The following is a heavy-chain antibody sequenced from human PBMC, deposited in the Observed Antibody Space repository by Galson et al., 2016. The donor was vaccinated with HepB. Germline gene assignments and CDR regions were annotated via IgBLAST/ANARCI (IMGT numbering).Heavy chain of an antibody. CDR2: ISRSGDSR. CDR3: VQGSTAPAV. J-gene: IGHJ6*04. V-gene: IGHV3-23*01. CDR1: GFTFNNYG. D-gene: IGHD1-26*01. Sequence: SLRLSCAASGFTFNNYGMTWVRQAPGKGLEVVSSISRSGDSRVYADSVKGRFTISRDNSKNTLSLQMNSLRAEDTAVYYCVQGSTAPAVWGRGTTVTVSS.